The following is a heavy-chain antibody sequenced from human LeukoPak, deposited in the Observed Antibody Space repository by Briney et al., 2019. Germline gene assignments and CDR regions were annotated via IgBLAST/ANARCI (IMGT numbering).Heavy chain of an antibody. Sequence: ASETLSLTCTVSGGSIGSSSYYWGWIRQPPGKGLEWIGSIYYSGSPYYNPSLKSRVTMSVDTSKNQFSLKLSSVTAADTAVYYCASPPDLWGQGTLVTVSS. J-gene: IGHJ5*02. CDR1: GGSIGSSSYY. CDR2: IYYSGSP. CDR3: ASPPDL. V-gene: IGHV4-39*07.